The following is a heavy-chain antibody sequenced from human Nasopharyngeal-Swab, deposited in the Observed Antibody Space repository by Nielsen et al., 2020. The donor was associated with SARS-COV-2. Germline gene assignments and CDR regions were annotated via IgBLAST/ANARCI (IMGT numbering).Heavy chain of an antibody. J-gene: IGHJ3*02. CDR1: GFTFSSYS. CDR2: ISSSSSYI. V-gene: IGHV3-21*01. CDR3: ARSQGERRAGAFDI. D-gene: IGHD1-1*01. Sequence: GVLKISCAASGFTFSSYSMNWVRQAPGKGLEWVSSISSSSSYIYYADSVKGRFTISRDNAKNSLYLQMNSLRAEDTAVYYCARSQGERRAGAFDIWGQGTMVTVSS.